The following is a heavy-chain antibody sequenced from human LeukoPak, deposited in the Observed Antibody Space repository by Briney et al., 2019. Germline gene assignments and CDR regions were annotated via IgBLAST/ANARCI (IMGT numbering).Heavy chain of an antibody. CDR3: ARGLGSYGSKADN. Sequence: SETLSLTCTVSGDSISSYYWSWIRQPPGKGLEWVGHIYYSGSTNYNPSLKSRVTISLDTSKNQFSLKLNSVTAADTAVYYCARGLGSYGSKADNWGQGTLVTVSS. J-gene: IGHJ4*02. D-gene: IGHD3-16*02. CDR1: GDSISSYY. CDR2: IYYSGST. V-gene: IGHV4-59*01.